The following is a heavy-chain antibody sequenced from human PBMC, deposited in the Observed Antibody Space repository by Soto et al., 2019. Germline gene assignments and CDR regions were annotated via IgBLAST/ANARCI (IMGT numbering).Heavy chain of an antibody. D-gene: IGHD1-1*01. CDR3: ARGYDAYFDY. J-gene: IGHJ4*02. CDR2: IIPIFGTA. V-gene: IGHV1-69*13. CDR1: GGTFSSYA. Sequence: ASVKVSCKASGGTFSSYAISWVRQAPGQGLEWMGGIIPIFGTANYAQKFQGKVTITADESTSTAYMELSSLRSEDTAVYYCARGYDAYFDYWGQGTLVTVSS.